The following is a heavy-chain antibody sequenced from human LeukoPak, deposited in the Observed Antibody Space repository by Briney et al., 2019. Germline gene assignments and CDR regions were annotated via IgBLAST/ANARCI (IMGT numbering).Heavy chain of an antibody. CDR3: ARGPMPHYYDSSGYHYRGVGYFGY. J-gene: IGHJ4*02. D-gene: IGHD3-22*01. CDR1: GHSTSSGYY. V-gene: IGHV4-38-2*01. CDR2: IYHSGST. Sequence: SETLSLTCAVSGHSTSSGYYWGWIRQPPGKVLEWIGSIYHSGSTYYNPSLKSRVTISVDTSKNQFSLKLSSVTAADTAVYYCARGPMPHYYDSSGYHYRGVGYFGYWGQGTLVTVSS.